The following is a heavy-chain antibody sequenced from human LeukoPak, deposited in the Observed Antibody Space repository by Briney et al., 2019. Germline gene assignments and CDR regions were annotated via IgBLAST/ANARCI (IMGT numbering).Heavy chain of an antibody. J-gene: IGHJ4*02. Sequence: GGSLRLSCAASGFAFSSYAMHWVRQAPGKGLEWVAIISYDGIIEDYSDSVKGRFTISRDNFKNTLFLQMNSLRSDDTAVYYCARDRSPAPGRSYGRGHFDYWGQGTLVTVSS. CDR1: GFAFSSYA. D-gene: IGHD5-18*01. V-gene: IGHV3-30*04. CDR3: ARDRSPAPGRSYGRGHFDY. CDR2: ISYDGIIE.